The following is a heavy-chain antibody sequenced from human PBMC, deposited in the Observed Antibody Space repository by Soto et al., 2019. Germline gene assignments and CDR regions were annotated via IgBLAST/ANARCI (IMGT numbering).Heavy chain of an antibody. V-gene: IGHV3-30*18. CDR1: GFTFSSYG. CDR3: AKDGPVVPAAMLVFYYYMDV. D-gene: IGHD2-2*01. Sequence: GGSLRLSCAASGFTFSSYGMHWVRQAPGKGLEWVAVISYDGSNKYYADSVKGRFTISRDNSENTLYLQMNSLGAEDTAVYYCAKDGPVVPAAMLVFYYYMDVWGKGTTVTVSS. J-gene: IGHJ6*03. CDR2: ISYDGSNK.